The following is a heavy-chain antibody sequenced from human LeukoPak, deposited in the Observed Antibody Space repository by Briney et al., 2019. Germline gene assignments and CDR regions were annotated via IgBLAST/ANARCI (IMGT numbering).Heavy chain of an antibody. CDR3: AREVGSYNGYGSPLGY. Sequence: PGGSLRLSCAASGFTFSSYAMHWVRQAPGKGLEWVAIILSDGNHKYYADSVKGRFTISRDNSKNMLYLQMNSLRVDDTAVYYCAREVGSYNGYGSPLGYWGQGTLVTVSS. D-gene: IGHD5-12*01. J-gene: IGHJ4*02. CDR2: ILSDGNHK. CDR1: GFTFSSYA. V-gene: IGHV3-30-3*01.